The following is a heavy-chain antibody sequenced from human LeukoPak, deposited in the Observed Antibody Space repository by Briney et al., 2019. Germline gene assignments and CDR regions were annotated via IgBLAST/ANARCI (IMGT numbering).Heavy chain of an antibody. CDR3: ARDRTLYSSGWQLDY. V-gene: IGHV1-2*02. CDR2: INPNSGGP. CDR1: GYAFTAHY. J-gene: IGHJ4*02. D-gene: IGHD6-19*01. Sequence: ASVKVSCKASGYAFTAHYIHWVRQAPGQGFEWMGWINPNSGGPNYAQKFQGRVTMTRDTSISTAYMELSRLRSDDTAVYYCARDRTLYSSGWQLDYWGQGTLVTVSS.